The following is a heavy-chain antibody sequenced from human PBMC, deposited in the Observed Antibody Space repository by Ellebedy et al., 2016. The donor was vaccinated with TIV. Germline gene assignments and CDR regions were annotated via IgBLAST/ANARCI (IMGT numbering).Heavy chain of an antibody. Sequence: GGSLRLSXAASGFTVSSNYMSWVRQAPGKGLEWVSVIYSGGSTYYADSVKGRFTISRDNSKNTLYLQMNSLRAEDTAVYYCAREGLAVAGTPPDYWGQGTLVTVSS. CDR3: AREGLAVAGTPPDY. J-gene: IGHJ4*02. CDR1: GFTVSSNY. D-gene: IGHD6-19*01. V-gene: IGHV3-53*01. CDR2: IYSGGST.